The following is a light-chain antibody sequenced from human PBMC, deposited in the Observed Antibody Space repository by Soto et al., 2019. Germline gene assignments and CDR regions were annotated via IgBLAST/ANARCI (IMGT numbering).Light chain of an antibody. CDR2: DVS. V-gene: IGLV2-14*03. Sequence: QSALTQPASVSGSPGQSITISCTGTSSDVGGENYVSWCQQHPGRAPKLMIYDVSNRPSGVSNRFSGSKSGNTASLTISGLQAEDEADYYCSSYSTTSTLVFGSGTKLTVL. J-gene: IGLJ1*01. CDR1: SSDVGGENY. CDR3: SSYSTTSTLV.